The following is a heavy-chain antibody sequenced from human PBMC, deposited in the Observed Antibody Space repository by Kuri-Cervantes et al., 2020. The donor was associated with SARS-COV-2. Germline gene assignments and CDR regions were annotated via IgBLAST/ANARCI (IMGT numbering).Heavy chain of an antibody. CDR2: IIPIFGTA. J-gene: IGHJ4*02. CDR1: GGTFSSYA. V-gene: IGHV1-69*06. D-gene: IGHD6-13*01. Sequence: SVKVSCKASGGTFSSYAISWVRQAPGQGLEWMGGIIPIFGTANYAQKFQGRVTITADKSTSTAYMELSSLRSEDTAAYYCARTPFSSSWTNGGFFDYWGQGTLVTVSS. CDR3: ARTPFSSSWTNGGFFDY.